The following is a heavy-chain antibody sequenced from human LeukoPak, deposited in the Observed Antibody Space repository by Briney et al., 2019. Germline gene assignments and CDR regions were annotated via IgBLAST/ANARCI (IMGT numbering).Heavy chain of an antibody. Sequence: SETLSLTCTVSGGSISSYYWSWIRQPPGKGLEWIGYIYYSGSTNYNPSLKSRVTISVDPSKNQFSLKLSSVTAADTAVYYCARVFSYPLRAPFDPWGQGTLVTVSS. J-gene: IGHJ5*02. CDR1: GGSISSYY. CDR2: IYYSGST. V-gene: IGHV4-59*12. CDR3: ARVFSYPLRAPFDP. D-gene: IGHD3-3*01.